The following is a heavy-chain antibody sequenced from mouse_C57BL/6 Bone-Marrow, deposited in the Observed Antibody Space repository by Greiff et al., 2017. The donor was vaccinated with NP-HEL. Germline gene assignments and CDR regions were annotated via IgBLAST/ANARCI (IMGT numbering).Heavy chain of an antibody. CDR3: ARDRGYGFAY. D-gene: IGHD2-2*01. CDR2: ISDGGSYT. CDR1: GFTFSSYA. V-gene: IGHV5-4*01. Sequence: EVKLVESGGGLVKPGGSLKLSCAASGFTFSSYAMSWVRQTPEKRLEWVATISDGGSYTYYPDNVKGRFPISRDNAKNNLYLQMSHLKSEDTARYYCARDRGYGFAYWGQGTLVTVSA. J-gene: IGHJ3*01.